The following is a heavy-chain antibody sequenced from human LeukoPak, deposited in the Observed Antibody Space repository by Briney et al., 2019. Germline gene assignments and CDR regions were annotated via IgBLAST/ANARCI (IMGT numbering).Heavy chain of an antibody. CDR1: GGSISSSSYY. Sequence: PSETLSLTCTVSGGSISSSSYYWGWIRQPPGKGLEWIGSNSGSTYYNPSLKSRVTISVDTSKNQFSLKLSSVTAADTAVYYCARETSQKGAHYMDVWGKGTTITISS. CDR2: NSGST. D-gene: IGHD3-16*01. V-gene: IGHV4-39*07. CDR3: ARETSQKGAHYMDV. J-gene: IGHJ6*03.